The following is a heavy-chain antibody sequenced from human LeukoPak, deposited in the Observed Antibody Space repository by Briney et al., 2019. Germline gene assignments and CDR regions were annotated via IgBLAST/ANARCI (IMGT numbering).Heavy chain of an antibody. D-gene: IGHD3-10*01. CDR3: ARPITMVRGVKYSYFDY. J-gene: IGHJ4*02. V-gene: IGHV4-61*02. CDR1: GGSISSGSYY. CDR2: IYTSGST. Sequence: SQTLSLTCTVSGGSISSGSYYWSWIRQPAGKGLEWIGRIYTSGSTNYNPSLKSRVTISVDTSKNQFSLKLSSVTAADTAVYYCARPITMVRGVKYSYFDYWGQGTLVTVSS.